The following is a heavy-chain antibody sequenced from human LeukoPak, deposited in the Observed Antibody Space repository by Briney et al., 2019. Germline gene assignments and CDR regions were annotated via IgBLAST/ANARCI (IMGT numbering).Heavy chain of an antibody. Sequence: SETLSLTCAVYGGSFSGYYWSWIRQPPGKGLEWIGEINHSGSTNYNPSLKSRVTISVDTSKNQFSLKLSSVTAADTAVYYCARVLGYCSGGSCYLEYFDYWGQGNLVTVSS. CDR1: GGSFSGYY. D-gene: IGHD2-15*01. V-gene: IGHV4-34*01. CDR2: INHSGST. CDR3: ARVLGYCSGGSCYLEYFDY. J-gene: IGHJ4*02.